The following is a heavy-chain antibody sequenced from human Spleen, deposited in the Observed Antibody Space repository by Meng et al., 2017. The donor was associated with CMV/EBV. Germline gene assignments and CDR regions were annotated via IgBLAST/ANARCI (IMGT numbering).Heavy chain of an antibody. J-gene: IGHJ4*02. D-gene: IGHD2-15*01. CDR1: GESFSGYY. V-gene: IGHV4-34*01. Sequence: QLLLHQWGAVLLKPSATPSLTCAFYGESFSGYYWSWIRQPPGKGLQWIGEINHSGSTNYNPSLKSRVTISVDTSKNQFSLKLSSVTAADTAVYYCAREDCSGGSCSYFDYWGRGTLVTVSS. CDR3: AREDCSGGSCSYFDY. CDR2: INHSGST.